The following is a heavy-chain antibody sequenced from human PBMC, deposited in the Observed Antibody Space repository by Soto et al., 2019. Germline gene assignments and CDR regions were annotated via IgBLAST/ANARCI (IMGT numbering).Heavy chain of an antibody. CDR2: IYPGDSDT. J-gene: IGHJ6*02. Sequence: PGESLKISCKGSGYSFTSYWIGWVRQMPGKGLEWMGIIYPGDSDTRYSPSFQGQVTISADKSISTAYLQWSSLKASDTAMYYCARLEDIVVVPAGGMDVWGQGTTVTVSS. CDR1: GYSFTSYW. CDR3: ARLEDIVVVPAGGMDV. V-gene: IGHV5-51*01. D-gene: IGHD2-2*01.